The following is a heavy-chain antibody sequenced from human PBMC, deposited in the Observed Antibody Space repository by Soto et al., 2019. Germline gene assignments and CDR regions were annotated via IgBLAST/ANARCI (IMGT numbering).Heavy chain of an antibody. CDR3: ARGGGAYCGGDCYNYYYGMDV. V-gene: IGHV4-34*01. D-gene: IGHD2-21*02. CDR2: INHSGST. CDR1: GGSFSGYY. Sequence: SETLSLTCAVYGGSFSGYYWSWIRQPPGKGLEWIGEINHSGSTNYNPSLKSRVTISVDTSKNQFSLKLSSVTAADTDVYYCARGGGAYCGGDCYNYYYGMDVWGQGTTVTVSS. J-gene: IGHJ6*02.